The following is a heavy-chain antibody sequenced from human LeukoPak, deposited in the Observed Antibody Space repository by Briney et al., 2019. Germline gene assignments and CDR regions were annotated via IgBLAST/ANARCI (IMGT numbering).Heavy chain of an antibody. D-gene: IGHD5-12*01. V-gene: IGHV4-34*01. CDR1: GGSFSGYY. J-gene: IGHJ4*02. CDR2: MNHSGST. CDR3: AASGYDLEYYFDY. Sequence: PSETLSLTCAVYGGSFSGYYWSWIRQPPGKGREWMGEMNHSGSTNYNPSLKSRVTISVDTSKNQFSLKLRSVTAADTAVYYCAASGYDLEYYFDYWGQGTLVTVSS.